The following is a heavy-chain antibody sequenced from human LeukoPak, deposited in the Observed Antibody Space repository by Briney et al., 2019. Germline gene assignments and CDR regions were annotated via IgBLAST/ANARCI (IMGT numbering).Heavy chain of an antibody. CDR3: ARGGPYQELDY. V-gene: IGHV4-34*01. J-gene: IGHJ4*02. CDR1: GGSFSGYY. Sequence: SETLSLTFAVYGGSFSGYYWSWIRPPPGKGLEWIGEINHSGSTNYNPSLKSRVTISVDTSKNQFSLKLSSVTAADTAVYYCARGGPYQELDYWGQGTLVTVSS. D-gene: IGHD2-2*01. CDR2: INHSGST.